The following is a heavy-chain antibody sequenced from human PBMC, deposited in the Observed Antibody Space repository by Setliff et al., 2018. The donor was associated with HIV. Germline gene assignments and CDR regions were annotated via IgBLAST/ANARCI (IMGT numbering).Heavy chain of an antibody. CDR1: GGSIRSYS. Sequence: SETLSLTCSVSGGSIRSYSRSWIRQPAGKDLEWIGRVSGSGTTNYNASLKSRVTMSVDTSKNHFSLKLSSVTAADTAMYYCAREGSEAVDYEANWFDPWGQGTLVTVSS. D-gene: IGHD4-17*01. J-gene: IGHJ5*02. CDR3: AREGSEAVDYEANWFDP. CDR2: VSGSGTT. V-gene: IGHV4-4*07.